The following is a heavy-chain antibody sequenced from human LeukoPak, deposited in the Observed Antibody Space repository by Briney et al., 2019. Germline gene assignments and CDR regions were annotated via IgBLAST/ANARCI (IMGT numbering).Heavy chain of an antibody. V-gene: IGHV3-9*01. CDR2: ISWNSGSI. CDR1: GFTFDDYA. CDR3: AKAATPYYDSSGYYKY. J-gene: IGHJ4*02. D-gene: IGHD3-22*01. Sequence: GGSLRLSCVASGFTFDDYAMHWVRQAPGKGLEWVSGISWNSGSIGYADSVKGRFTISRDNAKNSLYLQMNSLRAEDTALYYCAKAATPYYDSSGYYKYWGQGTLVTVSS.